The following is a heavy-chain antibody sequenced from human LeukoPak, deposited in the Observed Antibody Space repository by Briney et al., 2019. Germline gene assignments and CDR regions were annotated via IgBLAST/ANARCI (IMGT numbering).Heavy chain of an antibody. CDR3: ARNDPLLWFGEILSGAFDI. J-gene: IGHJ3*02. CDR2: VSASTRNT. V-gene: IGHV1-18*01. CDR1: GYIFTNYG. D-gene: IGHD3-10*01. Sequence: ASVKVSCKASGYIFTNYGISWVRQAPGQGLEWMGWVSASTRNTNYAQKFQDRVTVTTDISTTTAYMELRSLRSDDTAVYDGARNDPLLWFGEILSGAFDIWGQGTMVTVSS.